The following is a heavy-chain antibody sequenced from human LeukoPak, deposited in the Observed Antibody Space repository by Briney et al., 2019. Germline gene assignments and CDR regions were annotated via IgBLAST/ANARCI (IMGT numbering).Heavy chain of an antibody. J-gene: IGHJ4*02. CDR2: ISGSGGST. V-gene: IGHV3-23*01. D-gene: IGHD2-21*01. CDR3: ARDSTYCGGDCYPRGLFDY. Sequence: GGSLRLSCAASGFTFSSYAMSRVRLAPGKGLEWVSAISGSGGSTYYADSVKGRFTISRDNSKNTLYLQMNSLRAEDTAVYYCARDSTYCGGDCYPRGLFDYWGQGTLVTVSS. CDR1: GFTFSSYA.